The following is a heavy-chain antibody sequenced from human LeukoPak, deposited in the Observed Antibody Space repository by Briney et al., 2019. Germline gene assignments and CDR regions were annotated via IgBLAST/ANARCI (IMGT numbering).Heavy chain of an antibody. V-gene: IGHV5-10-1*01. CDR3: ARLLNYYGSGSSFDY. D-gene: IGHD3-10*01. CDR1: GYSFTSYW. Sequence: GESLKISCKGSGYSFTSYWISWVRQMPGKGLEWMGRIDPSDSYTNYSPSFQGHVTISADKSISTAYLQWSSLKASDTAMYYCARLLNYYGSGSSFDYWGQGTLVTASS. J-gene: IGHJ4*02. CDR2: IDPSDSYT.